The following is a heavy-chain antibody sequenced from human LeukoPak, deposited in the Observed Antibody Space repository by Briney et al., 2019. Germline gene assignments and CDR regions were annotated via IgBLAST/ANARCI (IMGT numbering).Heavy chain of an antibody. V-gene: IGHV6-1*01. D-gene: IGHD2-2*01. CDR3: ARRLTQYDCFDP. CDR2: TYYRSTWYN. CDR1: GDSVSSNSVT. J-gene: IGHJ5*02. Sequence: PSQTLSLTCAISGDSVSSNSVTWNWIRQPPPRGLEWLGRTYYRSTWYNDYAVSVRGRITVNPDTSKNQFSLHLNSVTPEDTAVYYCARRLTQYDCFDPWGQGILVTVSS.